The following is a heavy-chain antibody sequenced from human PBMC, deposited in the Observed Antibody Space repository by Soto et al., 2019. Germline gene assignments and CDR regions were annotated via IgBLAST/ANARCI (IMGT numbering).Heavy chain of an antibody. CDR1: GFIVSSNQ. D-gene: IGHD3-3*01. J-gene: IGHJ4*02. CDR2: IYSGHTT. Sequence: GGSLRLSCVASGFIVSSNQMSWVRQAPGKGLEWVSVIYSGHTTYYADSVEGRFTISRDDSKNTLYLQMNSLRVEDTAVYYCVRGPSDHKLRLVEWPYGDYWGQGALVTVSS. V-gene: IGHV3-53*01. CDR3: VRGPSDHKLRLVEWPYGDY.